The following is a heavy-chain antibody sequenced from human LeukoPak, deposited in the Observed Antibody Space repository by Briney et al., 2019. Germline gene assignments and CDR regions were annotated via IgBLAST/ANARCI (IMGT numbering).Heavy chain of an antibody. Sequence: ASVKVSCKASGYTFTSYAMHWVRQAPGQRLEWMGWINAGNGNTKYSQKFQGRVTITRDTSASTAYMELSSLRSEDTAVYYCARDYYGSGSYYMAYYFDYWGQGTLVTVSS. CDR1: GYTFTSYA. CDR3: ARDYYGSGSYYMAYYFDY. J-gene: IGHJ4*02. CDR2: INAGNGNT. V-gene: IGHV1-3*01. D-gene: IGHD3-10*01.